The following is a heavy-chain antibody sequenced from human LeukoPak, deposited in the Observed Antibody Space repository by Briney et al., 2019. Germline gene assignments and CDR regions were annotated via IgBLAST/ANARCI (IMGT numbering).Heavy chain of an antibody. Sequence: GGSLRLSCAASGITVSTNYMSWVRQAPGKGLEWVAIIYSGGGTYYADSVKGRFTISRENSKNTLWLQMNSLRAEDTAVYYCARLHYDVLTGPFDYWGRGTLVTVSS. CDR3: ARLHYDVLTGPFDY. J-gene: IGHJ4*02. CDR1: GITVSTNY. D-gene: IGHD3-9*01. V-gene: IGHV3-66*04. CDR2: IYSGGGT.